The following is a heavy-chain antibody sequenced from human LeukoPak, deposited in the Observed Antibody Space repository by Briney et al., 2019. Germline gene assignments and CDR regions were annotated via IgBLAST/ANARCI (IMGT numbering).Heavy chain of an antibody. CDR3: ASVYDSSGYPIYGMDV. Sequence: GGSLRLSCAASGFTFSSYSMNWVRQAPGKGLEWVSSISSSSSYIYYADSVKGRFTISRDNAKNSLYLQMNSLRAEDTAVYYCASVYDSSGYPIYGMDVWGQGTTVTVSS. V-gene: IGHV3-21*01. J-gene: IGHJ6*02. CDR2: ISSSSSYI. CDR1: GFTFSSYS. D-gene: IGHD3-22*01.